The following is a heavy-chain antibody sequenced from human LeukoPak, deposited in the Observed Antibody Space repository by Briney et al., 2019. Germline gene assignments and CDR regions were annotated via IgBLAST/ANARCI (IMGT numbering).Heavy chain of an antibody. CDR3: ARADHDITIFGVVIPDYYYYYGMDV. V-gene: IGHV1-69*13. D-gene: IGHD3-3*01. Sequence: SVKVSCKASGGTFSSYAISWVRQSPGQGLEWMGGIIPIFGTANYAQKFQGRVTITADESTSTAYMELSSLRSEDTAVYYCARADHDITIFGVVIPDYYYYYGMDVWGQGTTVTVSS. J-gene: IGHJ6*01. CDR1: GGTFSSYA. CDR2: IIPIFGTA.